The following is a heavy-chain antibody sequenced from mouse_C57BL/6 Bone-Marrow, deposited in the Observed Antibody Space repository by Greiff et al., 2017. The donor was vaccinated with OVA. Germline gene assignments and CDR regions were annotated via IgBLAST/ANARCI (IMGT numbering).Heavy chain of an antibody. J-gene: IGHJ1*03. D-gene: IGHD1-1*01. CDR3: AIEGLLRFV. CDR2: IHPSDSDT. Sequence: VKLQQPGAELVKPGASVKVSCKASGYTFTSYWMHWVKQRPGQGLEWIGRIHPSDSDTHYNQKFKGKATLTVDKSSSTAYRQLSSLTSADSAVYYCAIEGLLRFVWGTGTTVTVSS. CDR1: GYTFTSYW. V-gene: IGHV1-74*01.